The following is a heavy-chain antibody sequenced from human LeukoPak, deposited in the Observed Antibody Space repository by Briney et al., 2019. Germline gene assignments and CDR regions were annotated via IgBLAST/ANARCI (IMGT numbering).Heavy chain of an antibody. Sequence: GGSLRLSCAAPGFTVSSNYMSWVRQAPGKGLEWVSVIYSGGSTYYADSVKGRFTISRDNSKNTLYLQMNSLRAEDTAVYYCVAAAAPDLYYYYGMDVWGQGTTVTVSS. J-gene: IGHJ6*02. CDR2: IYSGGST. CDR3: VAAAAPDLYYYYGMDV. D-gene: IGHD6-13*01. CDR1: GFTVSSNY. V-gene: IGHV3-53*01.